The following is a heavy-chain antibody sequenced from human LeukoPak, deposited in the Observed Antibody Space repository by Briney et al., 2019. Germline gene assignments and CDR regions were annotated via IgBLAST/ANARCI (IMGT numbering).Heavy chain of an antibody. V-gene: IGHV3-74*01. Sequence: GGSLRLSCAASGFAFSRYWMHWIRQAPGKGLVWVSAIYTDGTTKRYADSVKGRFTISRDNAKNTLYLQMSSLSVEDTAVYYCASLVVTDDWAFDIWGQGTMVTVSS. CDR3: ASLVVTDDWAFDI. J-gene: IGHJ3*02. D-gene: IGHD2-21*02. CDR1: GFAFSRYW. CDR2: IYTDGTTK.